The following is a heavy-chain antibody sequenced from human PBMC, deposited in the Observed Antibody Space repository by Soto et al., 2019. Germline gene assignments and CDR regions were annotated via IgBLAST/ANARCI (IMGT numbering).Heavy chain of an antibody. V-gene: IGHV4-31*03. CDR3: SRGILV. CDR2: ISYGGST. J-gene: IGHJ4*02. CDR1: GGSINSGGYC. D-gene: IGHD5-18*01. Sequence: QVQLQESGPGLVKPSQTLSLTCTVSGGSINSGGYCWSWIRQHPGKGLDWIGCISYGGSTSYNPSLKIRVTISVDTSKNQFSLKLPSVTAADTAVYYCSRGILVWGQGALITVSS.